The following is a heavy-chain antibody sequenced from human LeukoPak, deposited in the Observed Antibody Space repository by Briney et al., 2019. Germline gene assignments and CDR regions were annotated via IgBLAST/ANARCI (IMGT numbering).Heavy chain of an antibody. CDR1: GGSISSGGYY. Sequence: PSQTLSLTCTVSGGSISSGGYYWSWIRQPPGKGLEWIGYIYHSGSTYYNPSLKSRVTISVDRSKNQFSLKLSSVTAADTAVYYCARAPRITMVRGATDAFDIWGQGTMVTVSS. V-gene: IGHV4-30-2*01. CDR3: ARAPRITMVRGATDAFDI. J-gene: IGHJ3*02. D-gene: IGHD3-10*01. CDR2: IYHSGST.